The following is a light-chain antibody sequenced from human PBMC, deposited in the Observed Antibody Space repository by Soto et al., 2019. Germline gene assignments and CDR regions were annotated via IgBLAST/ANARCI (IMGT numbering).Light chain of an antibody. V-gene: IGKV3-15*01. CDR2: GAS. J-gene: IGKJ4*01. CDR3: QQYNNWPPPLT. CDR1: QSVSSN. Sequence: EIVMTQSPATLSVSPAERATLSCRASQSVSSNLAWYQQKPGQAPRLLIYGASTRATGIPARFSGSGSGTEFTLTISSLQSEDFAVYHCQQYNNWPPPLTFGGGTKVEIK.